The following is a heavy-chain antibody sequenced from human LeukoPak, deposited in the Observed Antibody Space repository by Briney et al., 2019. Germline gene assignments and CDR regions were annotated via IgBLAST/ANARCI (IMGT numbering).Heavy chain of an antibody. CDR1: GFTFSSYS. J-gene: IGHJ4*02. CDR2: ISSSSSTI. Sequence: PGGSLRLSCAASGFTFSSYSMNWVRQAPGKGLEWVSYISSSSSTIYYADSVKGRFTISRDNAKNSLYLQMNSLRDEDTAVYYCARGRERGFYWDGDHPLFDYWGQGTLVTVSS. V-gene: IGHV3-48*02. D-gene: IGHD4-17*01. CDR3: ARGRERGFYWDGDHPLFDY.